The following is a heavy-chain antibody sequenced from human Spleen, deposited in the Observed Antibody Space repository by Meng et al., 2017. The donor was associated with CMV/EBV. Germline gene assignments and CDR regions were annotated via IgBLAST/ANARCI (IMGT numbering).Heavy chain of an antibody. Sequence: ASVKVSCKASGYTFTGYYMHWVRQAPGQGLEWMGWISAYNGNTNYAQKLQGRVTMTTDTSTSTAYMELRSLRSDDTAVYYCARGDLVRRRLYYGMDVWGQGTTVTVSS. CDR1: GYTFTGYY. V-gene: IGHV1-18*04. CDR2: ISAYNGNT. J-gene: IGHJ6*02. CDR3: ARGDLVRRRLYYGMDV. D-gene: IGHD1-1*01.